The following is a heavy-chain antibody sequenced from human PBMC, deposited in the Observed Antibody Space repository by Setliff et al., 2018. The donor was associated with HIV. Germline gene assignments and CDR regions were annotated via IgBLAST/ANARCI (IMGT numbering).Heavy chain of an antibody. CDR2: INPNTGGT. CDR1: GYTFTGYY. CDR3: ARDFTYDYDSSGPG. V-gene: IGHV1-2*06. D-gene: IGHD3-22*01. J-gene: IGHJ4*02. Sequence: ASVKVSCKTSGYTFTGYYIHWVRQVPGQGLEWMGRINPNTGGTDYAQKFQGRVTMTGDTSISTVYMELSRLRSDDTAVYYCARDFTYDYDSSGPGWGQGTLVTVSS.